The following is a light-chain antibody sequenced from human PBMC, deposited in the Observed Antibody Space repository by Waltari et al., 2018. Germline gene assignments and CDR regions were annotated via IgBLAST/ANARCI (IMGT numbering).Light chain of an antibody. Sequence: QSALTQPASVSGSPGQSITISCTGTSSDVGGYNYVSWYQHHPGKAPKLMIYEVTKRPSGVFNRFAGSKSGNTASLTSAGLQAEDEADYYCSSYTSTYTWVFGGGTRLTVL. J-gene: IGLJ3*02. CDR3: SSYTSTYTWV. CDR2: EVT. V-gene: IGLV2-14*01. CDR1: SSDVGGYNY.